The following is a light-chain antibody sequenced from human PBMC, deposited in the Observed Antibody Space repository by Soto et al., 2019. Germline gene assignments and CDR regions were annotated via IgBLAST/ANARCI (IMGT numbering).Light chain of an antibody. CDR3: GSYTSSSTLI. CDR1: SGDVGGYNY. CDR2: GVS. V-gene: IGLV2-14*01. Sequence: QSVLTQPASVSGSPGQSVTISCTGTSGDVGGYNYVSWYQHHPGKAPKLMLYGVSDRPSGISNRFSGSKSGNTASLTISGLQPEDEADYYCGSYTSSSTLIFGGGTKLTVL. J-gene: IGLJ2*01.